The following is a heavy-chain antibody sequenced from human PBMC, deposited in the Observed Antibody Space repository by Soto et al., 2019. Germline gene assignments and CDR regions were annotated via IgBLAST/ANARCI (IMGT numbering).Heavy chain of an antibody. V-gene: IGHV4-30-4*01. CDR1: GGSISSGDYY. CDR2: IYYSGST. Sequence: SETLSLTCTVSGGSISSGDYYWSWIRQPPGKGLEWIGYIYYSGSTYYNPSLKSRVTISVDTSKNQFSLKLSSVTAADTAVYYCARALEVVTPYYYYGMDVWVQGSTVT. D-gene: IGHD2-21*02. J-gene: IGHJ6*02. CDR3: ARALEVVTPYYYYGMDV.